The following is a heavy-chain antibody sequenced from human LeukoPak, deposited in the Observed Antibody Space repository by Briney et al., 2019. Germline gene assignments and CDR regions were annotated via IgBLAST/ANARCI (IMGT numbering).Heavy chain of an antibody. CDR1: GGSISSSSYY. CDR2: IYYSGST. J-gene: IGHJ4*02. Sequence: PSETLSLTCTVSGGSISSSSYYWGWIRQPPGKGLEWIGSIYYSGSTYYNPSLKSRVTISVDTSKNQFSLKLSSVTAADTAVYYCATLAAAGTWGQGTLVTVSS. D-gene: IGHD6-13*01. V-gene: IGHV4-39*07. CDR3: ATLAAAGT.